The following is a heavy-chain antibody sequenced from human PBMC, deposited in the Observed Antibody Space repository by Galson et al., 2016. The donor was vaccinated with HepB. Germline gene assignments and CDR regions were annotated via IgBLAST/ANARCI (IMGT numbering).Heavy chain of an antibody. J-gene: IGHJ4*02. CDR2: IIPIFGTA. CDR3: ARDNAGGSLGAVTGNFDY. V-gene: IGHV1-69*13. CDR1: GGTFSSHA. D-gene: IGHD2-15*01. Sequence: SVKVSCKASGGTFSSHAICWVRQAPGQGLEWMGGIIPIFGTANYAQKFKGRVTITADESTSSAYMELSSLRSEDTAVYYCARDNAGGSLGAVTGNFDYWGQGTRVTVSS.